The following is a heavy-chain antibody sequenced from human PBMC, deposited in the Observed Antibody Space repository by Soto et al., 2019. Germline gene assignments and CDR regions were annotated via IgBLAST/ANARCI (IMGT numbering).Heavy chain of an antibody. CDR2: ITSSSSYI. D-gene: IGHD2-15*01. CDR1: GFTFSLYS. CDR3: VRARSTGSLPDY. J-gene: IGHJ4*02. V-gene: IGHV3-21*01. Sequence: LRLSCAASGFTFSLYSMIWVRQAPGQGLEGVASITSSSSYIYYEDSLKGRFTISRDNAKNSRFLQLDSLRAEDTAVYFCVRARSTGSLPDYWGQGTLVTVSS.